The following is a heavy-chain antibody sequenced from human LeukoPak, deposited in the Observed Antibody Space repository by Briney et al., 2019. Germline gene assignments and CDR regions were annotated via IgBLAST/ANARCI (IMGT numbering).Heavy chain of an antibody. CDR3: ASQDPGYSYGYYFDY. CDR2: ISYSGST. V-gene: IGHV4-39*07. J-gene: IGHJ4*02. D-gene: IGHD5-18*01. CDR1: GCSISSGSDC. Sequence: SETLSLTCTVSGCSISSGSDCWGWIRQPPGKGLECIGGISYSGSTHYSPSLKSRVTISVDTSKNQFSLKLSSVTAADTAVYYCASQDPGYSYGYYFDYWGQGTLVTVSS.